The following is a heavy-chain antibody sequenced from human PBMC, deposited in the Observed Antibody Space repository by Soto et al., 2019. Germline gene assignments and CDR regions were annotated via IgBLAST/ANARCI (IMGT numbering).Heavy chain of an antibody. J-gene: IGHJ4*02. CDR2: ISYDGSNK. CDR3: ARGNPPYYDILTGYSY. D-gene: IGHD3-9*01. CDR1: GFTFSSYA. V-gene: IGHV3-30-3*01. Sequence: ESGGGVVQPGRSLRLSCAASGFTFSSYAMHWVRQAPGKGLEWVAVISYDGSNKYYADSVKGRFTISRDNSKNTLYLQMNSLRAEDTAVYYCARGNPPYYDILTGYSYWGQGTLVTVSS.